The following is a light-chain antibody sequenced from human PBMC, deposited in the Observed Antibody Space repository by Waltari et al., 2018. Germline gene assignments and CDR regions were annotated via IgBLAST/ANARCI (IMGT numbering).Light chain of an antibody. CDR3: SSYTSSSTLV. CDR2: DVS. CDR1: SSDVGGYNY. J-gene: IGLJ3*02. V-gene: IGLV2-14*01. Sequence: QSALTQPASVSGSPGQSITISCTGTSSDVGGYNYVSWYQQHPGKAPKLMIYDVSKRPSGVSNRFSGSKSGNTASLTISGTQAEDEAYYYCSSYTSSSTLVFGGGTKLTVL.